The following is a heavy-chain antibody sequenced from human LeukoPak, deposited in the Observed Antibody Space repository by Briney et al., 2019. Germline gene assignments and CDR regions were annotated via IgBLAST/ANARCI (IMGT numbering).Heavy chain of an antibody. V-gene: IGHV4-59*08. CDR2: IYFSAIT. CDR3: ARQVCGGGGCPNWFDP. CDR1: GGSISGYY. Sequence: SETLSLTCTVSGGSISGYYWSWIRQPPGKGLEWIGYIYFSAITNYNPSLKSRVTISIDTSRNQFSLKLTSVTAADTAVYYCARQVCGGGGCPNWFDPWGQGTLVTVSS. D-gene: IGHD2-15*01. J-gene: IGHJ5*02.